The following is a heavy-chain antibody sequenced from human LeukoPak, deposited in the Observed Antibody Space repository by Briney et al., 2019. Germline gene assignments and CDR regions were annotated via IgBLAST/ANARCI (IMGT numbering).Heavy chain of an antibody. V-gene: IGHV1-2*02. D-gene: IGHD3-3*01. CDR2: INPNSGGT. CDR1: GYTFTGYY. CDR3: ARDGEPGYDFWSGYLNYYYYYYMDV. Sequence: ASVKVSCKASGYTFTGYYMHWVRQAPGQGLEWMGWINPNSGGTNYAQKFQGRVTMTRDTSISTAYMELSRLRSDDTAVYYCARDGEPGYDFWSGYLNYYYYYYMDVWGKGTTVTVSS. J-gene: IGHJ6*03.